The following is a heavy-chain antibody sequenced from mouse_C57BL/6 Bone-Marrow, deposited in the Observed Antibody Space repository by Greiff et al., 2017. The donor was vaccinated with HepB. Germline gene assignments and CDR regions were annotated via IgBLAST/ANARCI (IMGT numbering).Heavy chain of an antibody. CDR3: AEFYSKYYYAMDY. CDR2: IHPNSGST. CDR1: GYTFTSYW. J-gene: IGHJ4*01. D-gene: IGHD2-1*01. Sequence: VQLQQPGAELVKPGASVKLSCKASGYTFTSYWMHWVKQRPGQGLEWIGMIHPNSGSTNYNEKFKSKATLTVDKSSSTAYMQLSSLTSEDSAVYYCAEFYSKYYYAMDYWGEGTSVTVSS. V-gene: IGHV1-64*01.